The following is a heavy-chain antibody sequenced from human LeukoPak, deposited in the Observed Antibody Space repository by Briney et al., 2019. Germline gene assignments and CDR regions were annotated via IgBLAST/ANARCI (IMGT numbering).Heavy chain of an antibody. CDR1: GFTFISYA. Sequence: GGSLRLSCAASGFTFISYAMSWVRQAPGKGLEWVSAISGSGGSTYYADSVKGRFTISRDNSKNTLYLQMNSLRAEDTAVYYCAKDLHYYYYYGMDVWGQGTTVTVSS. V-gene: IGHV3-23*01. J-gene: IGHJ6*02. CDR2: ISGSGGST. CDR3: AKDLHYYYYYGMDV.